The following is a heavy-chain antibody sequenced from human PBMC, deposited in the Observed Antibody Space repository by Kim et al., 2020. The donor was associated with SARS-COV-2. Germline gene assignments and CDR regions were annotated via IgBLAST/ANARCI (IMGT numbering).Heavy chain of an antibody. D-gene: IGHD3-22*01. CDR3: ARHSRRGWLLLDY. V-gene: IGHV4-39*01. J-gene: IGHJ4*02. Sequence: NPTHKSRVTSSVDTSKNRFSLKRSSVPAADTAVYYCARHSRRGWLLLDYWGQGTLVTVSS.